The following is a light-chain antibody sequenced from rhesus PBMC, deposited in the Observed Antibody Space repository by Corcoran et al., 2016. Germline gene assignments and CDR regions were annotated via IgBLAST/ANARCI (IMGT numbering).Light chain of an antibody. Sequence: EIVMTQSPATLALSPGERATLSCRASQSVSSYLAWYQQKPGQAPRLLIYGASSRATGIPDRFSGSVSGTEFTLTISSLEPEDVGVYFCLQSSNWHSCGQGTKVEIK. J-gene: IGKJ2*01. V-gene: IGKV3-24*04. CDR1: QSVSSY. CDR2: GAS. CDR3: LQSSNWHS.